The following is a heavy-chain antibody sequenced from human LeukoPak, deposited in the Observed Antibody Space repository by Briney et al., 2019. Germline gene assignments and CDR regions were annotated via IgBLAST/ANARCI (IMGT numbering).Heavy chain of an antibody. J-gene: IGHJ4*02. CDR1: GGSISSHY. CDR3: ARASQKQLWLYYFDY. Sequence: SETLSLTCTVSGGSISSHYWSWIRQPPGKGLEWIGYIYYSGSTNYNPSLKSRVTISVDTSKNQFSLKLSSVTAADTAVYYCARASQKQLWLYYFDYWGQGTLVTVSS. CDR2: IYYSGST. V-gene: IGHV4-59*11. D-gene: IGHD5-18*01.